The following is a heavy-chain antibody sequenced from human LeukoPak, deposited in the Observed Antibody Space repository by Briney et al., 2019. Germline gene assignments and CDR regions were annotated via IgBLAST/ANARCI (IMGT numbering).Heavy chain of an antibody. CDR2: LSYDGSNK. Sequence: GGSLRLSCAASGFTFSGYAMHWVRQAPGKGLEWVAVLSYDGSNKYYADSVKGRFTISRDNPKDTLYLQMNSLRAEDTAVYYCARDRSLDYWGQGTLVTVSS. V-gene: IGHV3-30*04. CDR3: ARDRSLDY. J-gene: IGHJ4*02. CDR1: GFTFSGYA.